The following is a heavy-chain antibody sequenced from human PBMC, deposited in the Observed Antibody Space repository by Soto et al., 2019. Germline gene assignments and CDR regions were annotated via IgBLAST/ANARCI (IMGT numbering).Heavy chain of an antibody. CDR3: ARTYSSSWNDFDY. CDR1: GFTFDSHT. CDR2: ISFDGSLK. V-gene: IGHV3-30*04. Sequence: QVQLVESGGGVVQPGRSLRLSCAASGFTFDSHTMHWVRQAPGKGLEWVALISFDGSLKYDADSVKGRFTISRDNFKNTLFLEMTSLRAEDTGVYYCARTYSSSWNDFDYWGQGTLVTVSS. D-gene: IGHD6-13*01. J-gene: IGHJ4*02.